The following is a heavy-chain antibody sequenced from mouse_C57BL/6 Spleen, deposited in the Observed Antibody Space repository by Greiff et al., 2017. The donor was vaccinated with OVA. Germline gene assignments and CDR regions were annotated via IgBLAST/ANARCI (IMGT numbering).Heavy chain of an antibody. D-gene: IGHD2-5*01. J-gene: IGHJ2*01. CDR3: AREKIYYSNYGYFDY. CDR2: LYPGDGDT. CDR1: GYAFSSSW. V-gene: IGHV1-82*01. Sequence: VQGVESGPELVKPGASVKISCKASGYAFSSSWMNWVKQRPGKGLEWIGRLYPGDGDTNYNGKFKGKATLTADKSSSTAYMQLSSLTSEDAAVYFCAREKIYYSNYGYFDYWGQGTTLTVSS.